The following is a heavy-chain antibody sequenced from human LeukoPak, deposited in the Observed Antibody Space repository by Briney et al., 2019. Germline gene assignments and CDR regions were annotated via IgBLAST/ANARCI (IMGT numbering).Heavy chain of an antibody. CDR1: GFTFSSYW. V-gene: IGHV3-74*01. J-gene: IGHJ4*02. CDR2: INSDGSST. D-gene: IGHD6-13*01. Sequence: GGSLRLSCAASGFTFSSYWMHWVRQAPGKALVWVSRINSDGSSTSYADSVKGRFTISRDNAKNTLYLQMNSLRAEDTAVYYCARAFTGIAAAGFDYWGQGTLVTVSS. CDR3: ARAFTGIAAAGFDY.